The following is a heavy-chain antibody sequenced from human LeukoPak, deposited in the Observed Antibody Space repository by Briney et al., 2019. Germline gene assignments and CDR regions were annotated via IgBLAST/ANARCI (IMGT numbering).Heavy chain of an antibody. J-gene: IGHJ5*02. V-gene: IGHV4-59*01. CDR2: IYYSGST. CDR3: ARGSSSWPARFDH. Sequence: SETLSLTCTVSGGSISSYYWSWIRQPPGKGLEWIGYIYYSGSTNYNPSLKSRVIISVDTSKNQFSVRLSSVTAADTAVYYCARGSSSWPARFDHWGQGTLVTVSS. D-gene: IGHD6-13*01. CDR1: GGSISSYY.